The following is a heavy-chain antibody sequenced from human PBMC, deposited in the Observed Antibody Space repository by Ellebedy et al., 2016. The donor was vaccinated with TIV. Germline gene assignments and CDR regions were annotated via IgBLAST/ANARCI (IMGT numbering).Heavy chain of an antibody. CDR2: IFYSGNT. V-gene: IGHV4-59*12. Sequence: MPSETLSLTCTVSSGSISGYYWSWIRQPPGKGLEWIGCIFYSGNTYYNPSLKSRLTISVDTSKNQFALKLSSVTAADTAVYYCARILRAGSDGDYFDYWGQGTQVTASS. D-gene: IGHD3-3*01. CDR1: SGSISGYY. J-gene: IGHJ4*02. CDR3: ARILRAGSDGDYFDY.